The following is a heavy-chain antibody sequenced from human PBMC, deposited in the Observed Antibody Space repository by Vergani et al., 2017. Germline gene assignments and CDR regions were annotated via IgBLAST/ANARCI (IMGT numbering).Heavy chain of an antibody. CDR1: GGSISSYY. Sequence: QVQLQESGPGLVKPSETLSLTCTVSGGSISSYYWSWIRQPPGKGLEWIGYIYYSGSTNYNPSLKSRVTRSVDTSKNQFSLKLSSVTAADTAVYYCARDLEVGATGWFDPWGQGTLVTVSS. CDR2: IYYSGST. CDR3: ARDLEVGATGWFDP. D-gene: IGHD1-26*01. J-gene: IGHJ5*02. V-gene: IGHV4-59*01.